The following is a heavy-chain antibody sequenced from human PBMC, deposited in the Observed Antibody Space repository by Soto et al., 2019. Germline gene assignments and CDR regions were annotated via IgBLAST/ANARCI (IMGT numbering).Heavy chain of an antibody. CDR1: GFTVSSKY. Sequence: EVQLVESGGGLVQPGGSLRLSCAASGFTVSSKYMTWVRQAQGKGLEWVSLIQSGGTTYYADSVKGRFTISRDTSENTLHLQMDSLIGEDTAVYYCARDDVLCDGGRCYGIPLAVWGKGTTVTVSS. D-gene: IGHD2-15*01. CDR2: IQSGGTT. CDR3: ARDDVLCDGGRCYGIPLAV. J-gene: IGHJ6*04. V-gene: IGHV3-66*01.